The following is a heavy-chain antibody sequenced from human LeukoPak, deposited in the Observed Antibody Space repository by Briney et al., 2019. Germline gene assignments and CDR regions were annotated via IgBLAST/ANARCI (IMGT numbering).Heavy chain of an antibody. CDR2: ISAYNGNT. D-gene: IGHD3-10*01. V-gene: IGHV1-18*04. J-gene: IGHJ4*02. CDR1: GYTFTSYG. Sequence: ASVKGSCKASGYTFTSYGISWVRQATGQGLEWMGWISAYNGNTNYAQKLQGRVTMTTDTSTSTAYMELRSLRSDDTAVYYCARGGRGYYGSGSHFSYWGQGTLVTVSS. CDR3: ARGGRGYYGSGSHFSY.